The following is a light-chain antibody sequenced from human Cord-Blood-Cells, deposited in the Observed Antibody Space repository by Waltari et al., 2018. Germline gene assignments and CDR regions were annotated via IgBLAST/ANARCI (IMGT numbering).Light chain of an antibody. V-gene: IGKV1-39*01. CDR1: QSISIY. Sequence: SQMTLSPSPLSASVGHRVTITCRASQSISIYLNWYQQKPGKAHKLLIYAASSLQSGVPSRFSGSGSGTDFTLTISSLQPEDFATYYCQQSYTTPRTFGQGTKLEIK. J-gene: IGKJ2*01. CDR3: QQSYTTPRT. CDR2: AAS.